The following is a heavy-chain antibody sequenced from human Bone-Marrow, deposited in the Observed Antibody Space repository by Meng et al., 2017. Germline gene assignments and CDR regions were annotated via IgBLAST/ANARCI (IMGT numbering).Heavy chain of an antibody. D-gene: IGHD1-26*01. J-gene: IGHJ4*02. Sequence: GQWLHFGDDVKKSGASVTVASKASGYSSTGSYMHWVRPDAGQGLEWMGRINPNSGGTNYAQKFQGRVTMTRDTSISTAYMELSRLRSDDTAVYYCARVRWELPDYWGQGTLVTVSS. V-gene: IGHV1-2*06. CDR2: INPNSGGT. CDR3: ARVRWELPDY. CDR1: GYSSTGSY.